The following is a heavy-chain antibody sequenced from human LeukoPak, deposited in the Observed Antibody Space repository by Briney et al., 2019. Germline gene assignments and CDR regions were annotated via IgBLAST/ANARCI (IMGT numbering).Heavy chain of an antibody. CDR1: GGSIITHN. CDR2: IYYSGNT. J-gene: IGHJ5*02. V-gene: IGHV4-59*11. CDR3: ARGSVRGEFDP. Sequence: SETLSLTCSISGGSIITHNWNWIRQPPGKGLEWTGYIYYSGNTNYNPSLKSRVTMSVDTSKNQFSLKLSSVTAADTAVYSCARGSVRGEFDPWGQGTLVTVSS. D-gene: IGHD3-10*01.